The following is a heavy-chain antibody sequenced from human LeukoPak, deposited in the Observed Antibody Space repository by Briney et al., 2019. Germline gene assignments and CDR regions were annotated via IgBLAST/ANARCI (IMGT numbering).Heavy chain of an antibody. CDR2: INHSGST. CDR1: GGSFSGYC. D-gene: IGHD4-23*01. J-gene: IGHJ4*02. CDR3: ARHRWGLLDY. Sequence: SETLSLTCAVYGGSFSGYCWSWIRQPPGKGLEWIGEINHSGSTNYNPSLKSRVTISVDTSKDQFSLKLSSVTAADTAVYYCARHRWGLLDYWGQGTLVTVSS. V-gene: IGHV4-34*01.